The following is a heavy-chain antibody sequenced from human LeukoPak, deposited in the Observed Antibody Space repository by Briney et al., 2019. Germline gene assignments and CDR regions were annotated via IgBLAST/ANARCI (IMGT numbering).Heavy chain of an antibody. J-gene: IGHJ5*02. CDR3: ARSTYYANWFGP. CDR1: GGSISSSNYY. V-gene: IGHV4-39*07. Sequence: SETLSLTCTVSGGSISSSNYYWVWIRQPPGKGLEWIGSINYSGTTYYTSSLKSRVTISVDTSKNQFSLKLSSVTAADTAVYYCARSTYYANWFGPWGQGTLVTVSS. D-gene: IGHD3-10*01. CDR2: INYSGTT.